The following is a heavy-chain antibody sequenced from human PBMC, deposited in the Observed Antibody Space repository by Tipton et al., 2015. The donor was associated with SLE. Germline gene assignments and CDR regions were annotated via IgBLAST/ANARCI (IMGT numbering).Heavy chain of an antibody. Sequence: QVQLVQSGPEVKKPGSSVKVSCKASGGTFSSYTINWVRQAPGQGLEWMGGIIPIFGTANYARKFQDRVTITTDESTSTAYMELSSLRSEDTAVYYCARGWTEVGATPSPYVYWGQGTLVTVSS. V-gene: IGHV1-69*01. CDR1: GGTFSSYT. CDR2: IIPIFGTA. CDR3: ARGWTEVGATPSPYVY. J-gene: IGHJ4*02. D-gene: IGHD1-26*01.